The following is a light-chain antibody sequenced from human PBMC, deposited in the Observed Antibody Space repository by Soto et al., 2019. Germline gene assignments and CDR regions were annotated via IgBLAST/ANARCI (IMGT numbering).Light chain of an antibody. CDR3: CSYADNYTYV. CDR1: SSDVGGYNY. CDR2: DVT. J-gene: IGLJ1*01. V-gene: IGLV2-11*01. Sequence: QSVLTQPRSVSGSPGQSVTISCTGTSSDVGGYNYVSWYQQHPGKAPKLMIFDVTKRPSGVPDRFSGSKSGNTASLTISGLQAEDEADYYCCSYADNYTYVFGTGTRSPP.